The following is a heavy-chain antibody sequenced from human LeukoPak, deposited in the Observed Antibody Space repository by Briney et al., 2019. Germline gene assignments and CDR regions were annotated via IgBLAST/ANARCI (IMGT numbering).Heavy chain of an antibody. CDR3: ARSYSSSWMYYFDY. V-gene: IGHV3-7*01. CDR2: IKQDGSEK. Sequence: GGSLRLSCAASGFTFSSYWRSWVRQAPGKGLEWVANIKQDGSEKYYVDSVKGRFTISRDNAKNSLYLQMNSLRAEDTAVYYCARSYSSSWMYYFDYWGQGTLVTVSS. J-gene: IGHJ4*02. CDR1: GFTFSSYW. D-gene: IGHD6-13*01.